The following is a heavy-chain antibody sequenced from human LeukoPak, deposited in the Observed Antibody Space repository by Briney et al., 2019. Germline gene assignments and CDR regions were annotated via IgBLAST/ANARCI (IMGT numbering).Heavy chain of an antibody. D-gene: IGHD1-26*01. CDR1: GFSFSTYN. Sequence: GGSLRLSCAASGFSFSTYNMNWVRQAPGKGLEWVSSISRGSTYIYYADSVKGRFTISRDNSKNTLYLQMNSLRAEDTAVYYCAKRMGGANFDYWGQGTLVTVSS. J-gene: IGHJ4*02. V-gene: IGHV3-21*04. CDR3: AKRMGGANFDY. CDR2: ISRGSTYI.